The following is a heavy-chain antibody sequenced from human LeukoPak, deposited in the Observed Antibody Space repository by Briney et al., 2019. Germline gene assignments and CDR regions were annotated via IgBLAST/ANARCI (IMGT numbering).Heavy chain of an antibody. CDR1: GFTLSSNY. Sequence: PGGSLRLSCAASGFTLSSNYMSWVRQAPGKGLEWVSVIYSGGSTYYADSVMGRFTISTDNSKNTLYLQMNSLRAEDTAGYYCTDHGGAYWGQGTLVTVSS. J-gene: IGHJ4*02. CDR2: IYSGGST. CDR3: TDHGGAY. V-gene: IGHV3-53*01. D-gene: IGHD3-16*01.